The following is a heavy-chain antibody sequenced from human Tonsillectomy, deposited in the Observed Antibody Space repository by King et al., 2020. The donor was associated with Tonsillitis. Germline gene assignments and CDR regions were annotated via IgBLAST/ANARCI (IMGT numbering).Heavy chain of an antibody. CDR1: GGSISSYY. CDR2: IYYSGST. J-gene: IGHJ4*02. V-gene: IGHV4-59*01. CDR3: ARVGEVAVMYFDY. Sequence: VQLQESGPGLVKPSETLSLTCTVSGGSISSYYWSWIRQPPGKGLEWIGYIYYSGSTNYNPSLKSRVTISVDTSKNQFSVKLSSVTAADTAVYYCARVGEVAVMYFDYWGQGTLVTVSS. D-gene: IGHD3-10*01.